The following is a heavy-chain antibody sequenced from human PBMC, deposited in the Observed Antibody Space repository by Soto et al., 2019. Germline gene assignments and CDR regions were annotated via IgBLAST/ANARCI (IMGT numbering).Heavy chain of an antibody. D-gene: IGHD3-10*01. V-gene: IGHV4-59*01. J-gene: IGHJ4*02. CDR2: IYYSGST. CDR1: GGSISSYY. Sequence: SETLSLTCTVSGGSISSYYWSWIRQPPGKGLEWIGYIYYSGSTNYNPSLKSRVTISVDTSKNQFSLKLSSVTAADTAVYYCARNLWFGESGEPYYFDYWGQGTLVTVSS. CDR3: ARNLWFGESGEPYYFDY.